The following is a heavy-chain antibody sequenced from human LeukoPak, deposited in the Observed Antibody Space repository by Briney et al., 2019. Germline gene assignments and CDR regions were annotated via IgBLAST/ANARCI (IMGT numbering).Heavy chain of an antibody. CDR1: GGSISSYY. CDR2: IYYSGST. CDR3: ARDLTGGYDMSWYYYYYMDV. D-gene: IGHD5-12*01. J-gene: IGHJ6*03. Sequence: SETLSLTCTVSGGSISSYYWSWIRQPPGKGLEWIGYIYYSGSTNYNPSLKSRVTISVDTSKNQFSLKLSSVTPEDTAVYYCARDLTGGYDMSWYYYYYMDVWGKGTTVTVSS. V-gene: IGHV4-59*12.